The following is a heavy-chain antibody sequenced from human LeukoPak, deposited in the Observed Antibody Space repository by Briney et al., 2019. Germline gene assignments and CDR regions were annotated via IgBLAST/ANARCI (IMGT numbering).Heavy chain of an antibody. J-gene: IGHJ4*02. CDR2: ISSDGGTT. CDR1: GFPFSSYP. CDR3: VKEISGYYDY. D-gene: IGHD3-22*01. V-gene: IGHV3-64D*06. Sequence: GGSLRLSCAASGFPFSSYPMHWVRQAPGRGLEYVSAISSDGGTTYYADSVKGRFTISRDNSKNTLYLQMSSLRPEDTAVYYCVKEISGYYDYWGQGTLVTVSS.